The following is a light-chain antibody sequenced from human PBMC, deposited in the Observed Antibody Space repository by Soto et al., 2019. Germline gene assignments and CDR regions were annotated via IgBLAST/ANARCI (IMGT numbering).Light chain of an antibody. J-gene: IGLJ1*01. CDR2: KDS. CDR1: VLAKKY. CDR3: YSAADNKLYV. V-gene: IGLV3-27*01. Sequence: SYELTQPSSVSVSPGQTARITCSGDVLAKKYARWFQQKPGQAPVLVIYKDSERPSGIPERFSGSSSGTTVTLTISGAQVEDEADYYCYSAADNKLYVFGTGTKVTVL.